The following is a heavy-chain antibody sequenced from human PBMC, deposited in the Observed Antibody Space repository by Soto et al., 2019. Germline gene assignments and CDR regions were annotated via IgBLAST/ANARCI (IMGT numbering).Heavy chain of an antibody. V-gene: IGHV1-69*02. CDR2: INPILSMS. CDR3: ASSYGSGYRAFDS. J-gene: IGHJ4*02. CDR1: GDTFTFYS. D-gene: IGHD3-10*01. Sequence: QVQLVQSGAEVKKPGSSVRVSCKASGDTFTFYSINWVRQAPGLGLEWMGRINPILSMSNYAQRFQGRVTMTADKSTSTADMELSSLRSEDTAMYYCASSYGSGYRAFDSWGQGALVTVSS.